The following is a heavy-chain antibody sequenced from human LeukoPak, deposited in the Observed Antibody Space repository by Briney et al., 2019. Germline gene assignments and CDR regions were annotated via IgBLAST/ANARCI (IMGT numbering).Heavy chain of an antibody. CDR3: AKALHVSLFCFDY. CDR2: ISYDGNNK. V-gene: IGHV3-30*18. Sequence: GGSLRLSCAASGITLSSYGMHWVRQAPGKGLEWVAVISYDGNNKYYADSVKGRFTISRDNSKNTLYLQMNSLRAEDTAAYYCAKALHVSLFCFDYWGQGTLVTVSS. D-gene: IGHD3-16*02. CDR1: GITLSSYG. J-gene: IGHJ4*02.